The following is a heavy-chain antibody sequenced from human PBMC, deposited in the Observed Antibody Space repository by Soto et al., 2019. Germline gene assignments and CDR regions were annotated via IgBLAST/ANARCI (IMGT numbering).Heavy chain of an antibody. D-gene: IGHD3-22*01. V-gene: IGHV4-39*01. J-gene: IGHJ6*02. CDR3: ARHLPPPHSSGYYYHYYYYGMDV. Sequence: PSEPLSLTCTVSGGSISSSSYYWGWIRQPPGKGLEWIGSIYYSGSTYYNPSLKSRVTISVYTSKNQFSLKLSSVTAADTAVYYCARHLPPPHSSGYYYHYYYYGMDVWGQGTTVTVSS. CDR1: GGSISSSSYY. CDR2: IYYSGST.